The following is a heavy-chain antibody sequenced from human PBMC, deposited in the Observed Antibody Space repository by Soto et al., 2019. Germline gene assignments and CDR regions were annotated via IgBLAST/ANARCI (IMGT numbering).Heavy chain of an antibody. Sequence: QVQLQQWGAGLLKPSETLSLTCAVYGGSFSGYYWSWIRQPPGKGLEWIGEINHSGSTNYNPSLKSRVTISVDTSKNQFSLKLSSVTAADTAVYYCASEGYSSGWYHHYYGMDVWGQGTTVTVTS. V-gene: IGHV4-34*01. CDR1: GGSFSGYY. D-gene: IGHD6-19*01. J-gene: IGHJ6*02. CDR2: INHSGST. CDR3: ASEGYSSGWYHHYYGMDV.